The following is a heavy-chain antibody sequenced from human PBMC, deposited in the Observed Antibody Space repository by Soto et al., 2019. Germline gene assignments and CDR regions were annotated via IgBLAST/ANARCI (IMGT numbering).Heavy chain of an antibody. Sequence: EVQLVESGGGLVQPGGSLRLSCAASGFTFSSYSMNWVRQAPGKGLEWVSYISSSSSTIYYADSVKGRFTISRDNAKNSLYLQMNSLRAEDTDVYYCARDRTGIDYWGQGTLVTVSS. D-gene: IGHD2-8*02. J-gene: IGHJ4*02. CDR2: ISSSSSTI. V-gene: IGHV3-48*01. CDR1: GFTFSSYS. CDR3: ARDRTGIDY.